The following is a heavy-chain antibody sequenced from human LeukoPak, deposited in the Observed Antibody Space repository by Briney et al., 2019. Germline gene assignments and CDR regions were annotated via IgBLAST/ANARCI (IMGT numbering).Heavy chain of an antibody. Sequence: GGSLRLSCAASGFTFSSYAMHWVRQAPGKGLEYVSAISSNGGSTYYANSVKGRFTISRDNSKNTLYLQMGSLRAEDMAVYYCARDEISSGYPDYYMDVWGKGATVTVSS. CDR2: ISSNGGST. V-gene: IGHV3-64*01. J-gene: IGHJ6*03. CDR3: ARDEISSGYPDYYMDV. CDR1: GFTFSSYA. D-gene: IGHD3-22*01.